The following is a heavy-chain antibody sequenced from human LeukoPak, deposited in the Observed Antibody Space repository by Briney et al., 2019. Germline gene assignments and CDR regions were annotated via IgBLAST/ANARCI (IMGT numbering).Heavy chain of an antibody. CDR1: GGSFSGYY. V-gene: IGHV4-34*01. CDR3: ARDHATVVTNDAFDI. CDR2: INHSGST. Sequence: SETLSLTCAVYGGSFSGYYWSWIRQPPGKGLEWIGEINHSGSTNYNPSLKSRVTISVDTSKNQFSLKLSSVTAADTAVYYCARDHATVVTNDAFDIWGQGTMVTVSS. D-gene: IGHD4-23*01. J-gene: IGHJ3*02.